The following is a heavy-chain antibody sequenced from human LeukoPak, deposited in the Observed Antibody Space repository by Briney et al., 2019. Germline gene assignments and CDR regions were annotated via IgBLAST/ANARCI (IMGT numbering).Heavy chain of an antibody. Sequence: GGSLRLSCAASGFTFSSYGMHWVRQAPGKGLGWVAVIWYDGSNKYYADSVKGRFTISRDNSKNTLYLQMNSLRAEDTAVYYCARNGYCTNGVCYYFDYWGQGTLVTVSS. V-gene: IGHV3-33*01. D-gene: IGHD2-8*01. J-gene: IGHJ4*02. CDR1: GFTFSSYG. CDR3: ARNGYCTNGVCYYFDY. CDR2: IWYDGSNK.